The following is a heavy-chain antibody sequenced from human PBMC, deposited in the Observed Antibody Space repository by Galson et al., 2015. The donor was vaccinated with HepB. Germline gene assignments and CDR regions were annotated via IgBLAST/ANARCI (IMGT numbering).Heavy chain of an antibody. Sequence: SLRLSCAASGFTFSSYAMHWVRQAPGKGLEWVAVISYDGSNKYYADSVKGRFTISRDNSKNTLYLQMNSLRAEDTAVYYCARWQQLASPAYPGLFDYWGQGTLVTVSS. J-gene: IGHJ4*02. CDR2: ISYDGSNK. D-gene: IGHD6-13*01. CDR3: ARWQQLASPAYPGLFDY. V-gene: IGHV3-30*04. CDR1: GFTFSSYA.